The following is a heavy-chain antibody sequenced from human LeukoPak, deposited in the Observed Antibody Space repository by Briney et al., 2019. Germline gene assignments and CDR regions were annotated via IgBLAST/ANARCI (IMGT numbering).Heavy chain of an antibody. V-gene: IGHV4-39*07. CDR3: ARDYYYDSSGSKWFDP. CDR1: GGSISSSSYY. J-gene: IGHJ5*02. Sequence: SETLSLTCTVSGGSISSSSYYWGWIRQPPGKGLEWIGSIYYSGSTYYNPSLKSRVTISVDTSKNQFSLKLSSVTAADTAVYYCARDYYYDSSGSKWFDPWGQGTLVTVSS. D-gene: IGHD3-22*01. CDR2: IYYSGST.